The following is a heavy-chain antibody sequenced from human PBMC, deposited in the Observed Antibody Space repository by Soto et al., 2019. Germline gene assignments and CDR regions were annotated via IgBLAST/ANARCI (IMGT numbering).Heavy chain of an antibody. CDR2: IYWDDDK. CDR1: GFSLSTSGVG. Sequence: SGPTLVNPTQTLTLTCTFSGFSLSTSGVGVGWIRQPPGKALEWLALIYWDDDKRYSPSLKSRLTITKDTSKNQVVLTMTNMDPVDTATYYCAQLHCSGGSCYSGEDAFDIWGQGTMVTVSS. CDR3: AQLHCSGGSCYSGEDAFDI. J-gene: IGHJ3*02. D-gene: IGHD2-15*01. V-gene: IGHV2-5*02.